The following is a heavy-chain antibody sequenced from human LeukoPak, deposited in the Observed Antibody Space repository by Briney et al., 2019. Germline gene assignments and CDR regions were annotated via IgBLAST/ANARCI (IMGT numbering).Heavy chain of an antibody. V-gene: IGHV1-2*02. CDR3: ARRMAESYYDSSGYPSLGY. D-gene: IGHD3-22*01. CDR1: GYTFIGYY. Sequence: ASVKVSCKASGYTFIGYYMHGVRQAPGQGLEWMGWINPDSGGTNYAQQFQGRVTMTRGTSISTAYMDLSRLTSDDTGVYYCARRMAESYYDSSGYPSLGYWGQGTLVTVSS. CDR2: INPDSGGT. J-gene: IGHJ1*01.